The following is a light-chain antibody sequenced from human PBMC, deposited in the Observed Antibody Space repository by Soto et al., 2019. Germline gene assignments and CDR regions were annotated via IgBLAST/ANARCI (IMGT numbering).Light chain of an antibody. CDR3: QHYNTYPWT. CDR1: QSISSW. CDR2: KAS. Sequence: DIQMTHSPSILSSSVVDRVTITCRASQSISSWLAWYQQKPGKAPNLLIHKASHLESGVPSRFSGSGSGTEFTLTISSLQPGDFATYYCQHYNTYPWTFDQGTKVDIK. V-gene: IGKV1-5*03. J-gene: IGKJ1*01.